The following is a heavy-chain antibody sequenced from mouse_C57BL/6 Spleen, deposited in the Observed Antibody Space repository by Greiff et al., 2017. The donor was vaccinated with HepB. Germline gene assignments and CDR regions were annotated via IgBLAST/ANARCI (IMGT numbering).Heavy chain of an antibody. Sequence: DVQLQESGGGLVKPGGSLKLSCAASGFTFSSYAMSWVRQTPEKRLEWVATISDGGSYTYYPDNVKGRFTISRDNAKNNLYLQMSHLKSEDTAMYYCARDGRDYYGSSSYYFDYWGQGTTLTVSS. CDR3: ARDGRDYYGSSSYYFDY. D-gene: IGHD1-1*01. V-gene: IGHV5-4*01. J-gene: IGHJ2*01. CDR1: GFTFSSYA. CDR2: ISDGGSYT.